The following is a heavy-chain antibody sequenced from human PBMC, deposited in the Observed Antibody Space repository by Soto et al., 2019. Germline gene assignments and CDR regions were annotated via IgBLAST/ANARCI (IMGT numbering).Heavy chain of an antibody. D-gene: IGHD3-10*01. CDR2: IIPIFGTA. CDR3: ARDRGSAGAYDY. J-gene: IGHJ4*02. V-gene: IGHV1-69*13. CDR1: GGTFSSYA. Sequence: VASVKVSCKASGGTFSSYAISWVRQAPGQGLEWMGGIIPIFGTANYAQKFQGRVTITADESTSTAYMELSSLRSEDTAVYYCARDRGSAGAYDYWGQGTLVTVSS.